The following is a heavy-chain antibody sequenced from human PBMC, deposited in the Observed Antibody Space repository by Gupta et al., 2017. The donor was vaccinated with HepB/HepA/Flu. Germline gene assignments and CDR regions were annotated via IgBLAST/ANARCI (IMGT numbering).Heavy chain of an antibody. CDR2: TSGSGEST. CDR1: RLTFANYA. J-gene: IGHJ1*01. Sequence: DVQLLESGGGLAQPGGSLRLSCAASRLTFANYAMTWVRQAPGKGLEWISTTSGSGESTYYADSVKGRFTFSRDNSKNMVYLQMSSLRGEDTAVYYCAKGAAPLDYWGQGALVTVSS. CDR3: AKGAAPLDY. D-gene: IGHD6-6*01. V-gene: IGHV3-23*01.